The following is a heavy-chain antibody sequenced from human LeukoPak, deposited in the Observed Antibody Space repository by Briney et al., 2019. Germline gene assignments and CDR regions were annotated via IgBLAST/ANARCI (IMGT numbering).Heavy chain of an antibody. V-gene: IGHV3-15*01. D-gene: IGHD1-26*01. CDR1: GFTFSYSW. CDR2: IKSKSDGGTA. J-gene: IGHJ3*02. CDR3: AEFNTRDAFEI. Sequence: MTGGSLRLSCVASGFTFSYSWMSWVRQAPGKGLEWVGRIKSKSDGGTADYAAVVKARFIISRDDSKDTLYLQMNSLKTEDTGIYYCAEFNTRDAFEIWGQGTMVTVSS.